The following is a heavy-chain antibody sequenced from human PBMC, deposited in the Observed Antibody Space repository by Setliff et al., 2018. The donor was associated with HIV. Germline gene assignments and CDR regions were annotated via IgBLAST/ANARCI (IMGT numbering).Heavy chain of an antibody. Sequence: GESLKISCQGFGYSFSDNWIGWVRQMPGKGLEWMGIIYPDDSATRYSPSFQGQVTISADKSINTAYMRWRSLRASDTAMYFCAKHGFERKSPYNWFDSWGQGTLVTVSS. V-gene: IGHV5-51*01. CDR2: IYPDDSAT. CDR1: GYSFSDNW. J-gene: IGHJ5*01. D-gene: IGHD3-16*01. CDR3: AKHGFERKSPYNWFDS.